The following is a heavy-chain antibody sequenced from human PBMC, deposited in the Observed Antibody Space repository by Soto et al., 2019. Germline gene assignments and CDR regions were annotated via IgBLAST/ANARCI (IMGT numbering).Heavy chain of an antibody. D-gene: IGHD3-22*01. Sequence: GESLKISCKGSGYSFTSYWIGWVRQMPGKGLEWMGIIYPGDSDTRYSPSFQGQVTISADKSITTAYLQWSSLKASDTAMYYCARPTTYYYDSSGYYSWNCDLWGRGTLVTVSS. CDR1: GYSFTSYW. CDR2: IYPGDSDT. CDR3: ARPTTYYYDSSGYYSWNCDL. J-gene: IGHJ2*01. V-gene: IGHV5-51*01.